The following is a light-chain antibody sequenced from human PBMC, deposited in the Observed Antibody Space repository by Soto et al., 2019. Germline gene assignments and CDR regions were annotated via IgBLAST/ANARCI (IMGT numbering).Light chain of an antibody. J-gene: IGKJ1*01. CDR3: QQYYSTPWT. V-gene: IGKV4-1*01. CDR1: QIVLYSSNNKNY. Sequence: IVRTQSPGSLAVSLGERATINYNASQIVLYSSNNKNYLAWYQQKPGQPPKLLIYWASTRESGVPDRFSGSGSGTDFTLTISSLQAEDVAVYYCQQYYSTPWTFGQGTKVDI. CDR2: WAS.